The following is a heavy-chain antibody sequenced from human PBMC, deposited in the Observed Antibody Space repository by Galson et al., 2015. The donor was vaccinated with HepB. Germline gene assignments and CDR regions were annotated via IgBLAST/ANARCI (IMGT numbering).Heavy chain of an antibody. J-gene: IGHJ6*02. D-gene: IGHD3-10*01. Sequence: QSGAEVTKPGESLRISCKGSGYSFTSYWISWVRQMPGKGLEWMGRIDPSDSYTNYSPSFQGHVTISADKSISTAYLQWSSLKASDTAMYYCARRVVRGPKAGVHGMDVWGQGTTVTVSS. V-gene: IGHV5-10-1*01. CDR1: GYSFTSYW. CDR3: ARRVVRGPKAGVHGMDV. CDR2: IDPSDSYT.